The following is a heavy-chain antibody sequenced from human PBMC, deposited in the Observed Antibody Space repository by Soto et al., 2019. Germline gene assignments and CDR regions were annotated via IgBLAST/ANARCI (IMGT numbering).Heavy chain of an antibody. V-gene: IGHV4-31*03. J-gene: IGHJ4*02. Sequence: SETLSLTCTVSGGSISSGGYYWSWIRQHPGKGLEWIGYIYYSGSTYYYPSLKSRVTISVDTSKNQFSLKLSSVTAEDTAVYYCAICSPSQQVGYWGRGTLVTVSS. CDR2: IYYSGST. D-gene: IGHD6-6*01. CDR1: GGSISSGGYY. CDR3: AICSPSQQVGY.